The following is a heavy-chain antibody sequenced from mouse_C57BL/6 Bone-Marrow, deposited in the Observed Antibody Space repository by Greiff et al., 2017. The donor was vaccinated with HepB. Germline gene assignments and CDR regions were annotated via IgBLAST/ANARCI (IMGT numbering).Heavy chain of an antibody. Sequence: QVQLQQSGPELVKPGASVKISCKASGYTFTDYYINWVKQRPGQGLEWIGWIFPGSGSTYYNEKFKGKATLTVDKSSSTAYMLLSSLTSEDSAVYFCARWGITTVVAHWYFDVWGTGTTVTVSS. J-gene: IGHJ1*03. D-gene: IGHD1-1*01. V-gene: IGHV1-75*01. CDR2: IFPGSGST. CDR1: GYTFTDYY. CDR3: ARWGITTVVAHWYFDV.